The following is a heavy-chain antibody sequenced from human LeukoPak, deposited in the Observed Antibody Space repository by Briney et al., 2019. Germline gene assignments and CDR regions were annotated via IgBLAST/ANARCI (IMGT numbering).Heavy chain of an antibody. D-gene: IGHD3-9*01. CDR2: ISAYNGNT. V-gene: IGHV1-18*01. CDR1: GYTFTSYG. J-gene: IGHJ4*02. CDR3: ARSNYDILTGYYTRGDY. Sequence: ASVKVSCKASGYTFTSYGISWVRQAPGQGLEWMGWISAYNGNTNYAQKLQGRVTMTTDTSTSTAYMELRSLRSDDTAVYYCARSNYDILTGYYTRGDYWGQGTLVTASS.